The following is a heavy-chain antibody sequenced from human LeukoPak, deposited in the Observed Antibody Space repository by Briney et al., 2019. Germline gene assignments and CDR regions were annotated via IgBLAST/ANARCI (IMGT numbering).Heavy chain of an antibody. CDR1: GGSISSHY. V-gene: IGHV4-59*11. CDR2: IYYSGST. D-gene: IGHD3-3*01. Sequence: SETLSLTCTVSGGSISSHYWSWIRQPPGKGLEWIGYIYYSGSTNYNPSLKSRVTISVDTSKNQFSLRLSSVTAADTAVYYCARGGYDFWSGYHYYYMDVWGKGTTVTVSS. CDR3: ARGGYDFWSGYHYYYMDV. J-gene: IGHJ6*03.